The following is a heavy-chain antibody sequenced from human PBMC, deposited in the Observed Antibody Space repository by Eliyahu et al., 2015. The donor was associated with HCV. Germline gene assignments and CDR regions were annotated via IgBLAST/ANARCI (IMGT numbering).Heavy chain of an antibody. V-gene: IGHV3-9*02. Sequence: EGQLVEPGGGLVQPGXSLRLSCLXSGXTSDDHVIHWVRQAPGKGLEWVXGLHMIDGSVGYADSVKGRFTISRDKAKKSVYLEMNSLRVDDTGLYYCIKDITPGGADVWGQGTTVTVSS. CDR1: GXTSDDHV. J-gene: IGHJ6*02. D-gene: IGHD1-14*01. CDR2: LHMIDGSV. CDR3: IKDITPGGADV.